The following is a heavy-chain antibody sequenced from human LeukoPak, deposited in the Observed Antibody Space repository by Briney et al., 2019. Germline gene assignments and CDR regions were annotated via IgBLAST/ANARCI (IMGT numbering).Heavy chain of an antibody. CDR2: VNHSGST. CDR1: GGSFSGYY. CDR3: ARGLRYSSSYYFDY. D-gene: IGHD6-6*01. V-gene: IGHV4-34*01. Sequence: SETLSLTCAVYGGSFSGYYWSWIRQPPGKGLEWIGEVNHSGSTNYNPSLKSRVTISVDTSKSQFSLKLSSVTAADTAVYYCARGLRYSSSYYFDYWGQGTLVTVSS. J-gene: IGHJ4*02.